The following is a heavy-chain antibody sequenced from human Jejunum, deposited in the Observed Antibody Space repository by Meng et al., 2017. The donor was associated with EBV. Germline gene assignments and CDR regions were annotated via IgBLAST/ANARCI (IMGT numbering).Heavy chain of an antibody. D-gene: IGHD2-8*02. CDR2: VHFSGIT. J-gene: IGHJ4*02. CDR1: RWSFSGYY. Sequence: QVQLQPWGAGLLRRTETLSLTCAVYRWSFSGYYWSWVSQPPGRGLEYIGEVHFSGITNYTPSLKSRVTMSVDASKNQFSLRLTSVTAADTAVYYCARRTGDYVVGYWGQGTLVTVSS. CDR3: ARRTGDYVVGY. V-gene: IGHV4-34*02.